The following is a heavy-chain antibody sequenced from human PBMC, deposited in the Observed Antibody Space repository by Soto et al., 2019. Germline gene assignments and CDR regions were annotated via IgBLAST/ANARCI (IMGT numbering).Heavy chain of an antibody. CDR2: IIPMFRTV. Sequence: QVQLVQSGAEVKKPGSSVKVSCKASGGSFGTSTISWVRQAPGQGLEWMGGIIPMFRTVNDAQKFQGRVTLTADESTSIAYMELNSLRSEDTAVFYCTSFEEQWVIGGAYFDSWGQGTLVTVSS. D-gene: IGHD2-21*01. CDR1: GGSFGTST. CDR3: TSFEEQWVIGGAYFDS. V-gene: IGHV1-69*01. J-gene: IGHJ4*02.